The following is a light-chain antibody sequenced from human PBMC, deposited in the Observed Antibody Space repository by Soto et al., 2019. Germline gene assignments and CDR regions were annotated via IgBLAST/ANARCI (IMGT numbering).Light chain of an antibody. CDR2: CAS. J-gene: IGKJ2*01. V-gene: IGKV3-15*01. Sequence: EIVLTQSQATLSVSPGERATLSCRASQSVNVNLAWYRQKPGQGPRLLHYCASGRAPGVPARFSGRWVWEEFTLRIRRLPFGEFGLYFCQKDSSWPKAFWQGTKLEIK. CDR3: QKDSSWPKA. CDR1: QSVNVN.